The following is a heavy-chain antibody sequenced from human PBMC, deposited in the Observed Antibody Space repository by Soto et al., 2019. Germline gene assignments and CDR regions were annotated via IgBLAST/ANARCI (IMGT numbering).Heavy chain of an antibody. CDR3: VRETRYGAGTQGFDV. Sequence: QVHLQESGGGLVKPSQTLSLTCTVSGASINIPAYYWSWVRQHPERGLEWIGYIYYSESTYYNPSLKNRVTISLDMSKNEFSLKLNSASVADTAIYYCVRETRYGAGTQGFDVWGQGTLVTVSS. J-gene: IGHJ4*02. D-gene: IGHD3-10*01. CDR2: IYYSEST. CDR1: GASINIPAYY. V-gene: IGHV4-31*03.